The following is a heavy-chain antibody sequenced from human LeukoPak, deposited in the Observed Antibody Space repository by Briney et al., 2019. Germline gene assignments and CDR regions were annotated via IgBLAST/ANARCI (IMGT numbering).Heavy chain of an antibody. J-gene: IGHJ2*01. CDR1: GGSISSYY. CDR2: IYYSGST. V-gene: IGHV4-59*01. CDR3: ARDLEAHHYDSSGYAGSYWYFDL. Sequence: SETLSLTCTVSGGSISSYYWSWIRQPPGKGLEWIGYIYYSGSTNYNPSLKSRVTISVDTSKNQFSLKLSSVTAADTAVYYCARDLEAHHYDSSGYAGSYWYFDLWGRGTLVTVSS. D-gene: IGHD3-22*01.